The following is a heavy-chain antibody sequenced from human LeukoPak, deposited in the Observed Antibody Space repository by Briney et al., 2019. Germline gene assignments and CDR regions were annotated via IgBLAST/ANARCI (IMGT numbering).Heavy chain of an antibody. V-gene: IGHV3-23*01. CDR1: GFTFSSYS. CDR2: ITGSGGRI. Sequence: GESLRLSCAASGFTFSSYSMGWVRQAPGEGLEWVSSITGSGGRIYYADSLKGRFTIPRDNSKNTVYLQMNSLRAEDTAVYYCAKYRDYYFEYWGQGTLVTVSS. J-gene: IGHJ4*02. CDR3: AKYRDYYFEY. D-gene: IGHD3-16*02.